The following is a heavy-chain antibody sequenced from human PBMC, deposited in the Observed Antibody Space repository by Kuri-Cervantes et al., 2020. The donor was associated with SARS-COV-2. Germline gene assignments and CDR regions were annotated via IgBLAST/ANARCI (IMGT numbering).Heavy chain of an antibody. V-gene: IGHV4-61*02. D-gene: IGHD2-8*01. Sequence: SCTVSGGSISSGSYYWSWIRQPAGKGLEWIGRIYTSGSTNYNPSLKSRVTISVDTSKNQFSLKLSSVTAADTAVYYCARGAIVLRTEFMDVWGQGTTVTVSS. CDR1: GGSISSGSYY. CDR2: IYTSGST. J-gene: IGHJ6*02. CDR3: ARGAIVLRTEFMDV.